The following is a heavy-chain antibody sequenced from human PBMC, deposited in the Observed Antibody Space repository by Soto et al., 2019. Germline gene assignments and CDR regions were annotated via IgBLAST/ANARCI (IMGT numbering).Heavy chain of an antibody. CDR3: ARDRSSSPDYLDF. D-gene: IGHD2-15*01. CDR2: IYYNGRT. Sequence: SETLSLTCTVSGGSLNNDDFYLSWIRQPPGEGLEWIGFIYYNGRTSYTPSLENRLAISLDTSKNQFSLKLSSVSAADTAVYYCARDRSSSPDYLDFWGPGTLVTVS. J-gene: IGHJ4*02. CDR1: GGSLNNDDFY. V-gene: IGHV4-30-4*01.